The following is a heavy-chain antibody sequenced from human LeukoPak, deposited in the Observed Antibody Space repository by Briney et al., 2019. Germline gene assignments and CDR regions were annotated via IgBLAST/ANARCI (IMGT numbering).Heavy chain of an antibody. Sequence: TGGSLRLSCAASGFTFSDYGLHWVRQAPGKGLDWVAFIRYDGSNKYYADSVKGRFTISRDNSKNTLYLQMNSLRAEDTAVYYCARAGRGLRYFDWLTYDYWGQGTLVTVSS. CDR3: ARAGRGLRYFDWLTYDY. CDR1: GFTFSDYG. D-gene: IGHD3-9*01. V-gene: IGHV3-30*02. J-gene: IGHJ4*02. CDR2: IRYDGSNK.